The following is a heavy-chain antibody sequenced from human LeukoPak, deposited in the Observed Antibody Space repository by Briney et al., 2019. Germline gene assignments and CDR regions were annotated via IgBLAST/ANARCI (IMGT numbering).Heavy chain of an antibody. CDR3: ARPLVGDALDY. CDR2: ISDSGGST. Sequence: GGSLRLSCSASGFTFSSYAMHWVRQAPGKGLEYVSAISDSGGSTYYADSVKGRFTISRDNSKNTLYLQMSSLRAEDAAVYYCARPLVGDALDYWGQGTLVTVSS. V-gene: IGHV3-64D*09. CDR1: GFTFSSYA. J-gene: IGHJ4*02. D-gene: IGHD1-26*01.